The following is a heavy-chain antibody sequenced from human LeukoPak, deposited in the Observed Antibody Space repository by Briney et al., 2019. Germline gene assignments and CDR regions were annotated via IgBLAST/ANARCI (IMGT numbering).Heavy chain of an antibody. CDR2: ITHTGRT. CDR3: ARIYGDYSDFEY. CDR1: GGSLSGCF. Sequence: SETLSLTCAVYGGSLSGCFWSWIRQPPGKGLEWIGEITHTGRTNYNPSLKSRVALSENTSKDQFSLKLSPVTVADTAVYYCARIYGDYSDFEYWSQGTLVTVSS. D-gene: IGHD4-17*01. V-gene: IGHV4-34*01. J-gene: IGHJ4*02.